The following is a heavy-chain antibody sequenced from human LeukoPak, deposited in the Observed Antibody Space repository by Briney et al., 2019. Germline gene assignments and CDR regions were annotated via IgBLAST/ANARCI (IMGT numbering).Heavy chain of an antibody. CDR1: GFTFSSCE. V-gene: IGHV3-48*03. Sequence: GGSLRLSCAASGFTFSSCEMNWVRQAPGKGLEWVSYISSSGSTIYYADSVKGRFTISRDNAKNSLYLQMNSLRAEDTAVYYCARGGYGSFYFDYWGQGTLVTVSS. CDR2: ISSSGSTI. CDR3: ARGGYGSFYFDY. J-gene: IGHJ4*02. D-gene: IGHD3-10*01.